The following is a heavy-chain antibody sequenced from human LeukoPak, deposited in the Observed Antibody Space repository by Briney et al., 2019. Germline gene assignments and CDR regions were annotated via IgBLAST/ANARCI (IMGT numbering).Heavy chain of an antibody. CDR3: ARIYWQLGYYCLDV. Sequence: SETLSLTCTVSGGSITSCVHHWGWIRQPPGKGLEWIGTVSYTGNTYYNSSLKSAVTMSVDTSKNHFSLKVTSVTAADTAVYYCARIYWQLGYYCLDVWGTGTTVTVSS. J-gene: IGHJ6*03. CDR2: VSYTGNT. CDR1: GGSITSCVHH. V-gene: IGHV4-39*07. D-gene: IGHD2-15*01.